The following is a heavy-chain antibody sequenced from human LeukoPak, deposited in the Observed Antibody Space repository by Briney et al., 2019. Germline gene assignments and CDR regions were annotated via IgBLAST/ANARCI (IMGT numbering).Heavy chain of an antibody. CDR1: GGSISTYH. CDR3: ARGRGATAIVRGVINYFDY. J-gene: IGHJ4*02. CDR2: VSYTGNT. Sequence: SETLSLTCTVSGGSISTYHWSWIRQPPGKGLEWIGYVSYTGNTNYNPSLKSRVTMSVDTSKTRFSLRLNSVTAADTAVYYCARGRGATAIVRGVINYFDYWGQGTLVTVSS. D-gene: IGHD3-10*01. V-gene: IGHV4-59*01.